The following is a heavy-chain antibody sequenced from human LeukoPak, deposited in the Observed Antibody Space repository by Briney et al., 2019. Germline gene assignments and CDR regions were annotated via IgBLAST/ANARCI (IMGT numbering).Heavy chain of an antibody. Sequence: PGGSLRLSCVASGFTFNNYAMSWVRQAPRRGLEWASSTAGSGISKDYADSVKGRFTISKDKSKNTLYLQMDNLRAEDTGVYFCARLPTFYYDSSGYHYDYWGQGTLVTVSS. CDR2: TAGSGISK. CDR3: ARLPTFYYDSSGYHYDY. CDR1: GFTFNNYA. J-gene: IGHJ4*02. V-gene: IGHV3-23*01. D-gene: IGHD3-22*01.